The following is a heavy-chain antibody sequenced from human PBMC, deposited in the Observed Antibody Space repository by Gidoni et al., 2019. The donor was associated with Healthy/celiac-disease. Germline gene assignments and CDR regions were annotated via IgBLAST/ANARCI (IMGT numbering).Heavy chain of an antibody. Sequence: QVQLVESGGGVVQPGRSLSLSCAASGFTFRSYAMHWVRQAPGKGLEWVAVISYDGSNKYYADSVKGRFTISRDNSKNTLYLQMNSRRAEDTAVYYCADFDYWGQGTLVTVSS. CDR1: GFTFRSYA. CDR2: ISYDGSNK. J-gene: IGHJ4*02. V-gene: IGHV3-30-3*01. CDR3: ADFDY.